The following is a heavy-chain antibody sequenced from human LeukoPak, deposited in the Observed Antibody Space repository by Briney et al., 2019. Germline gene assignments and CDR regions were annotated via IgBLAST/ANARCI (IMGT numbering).Heavy chain of an antibody. D-gene: IGHD2-21*01. J-gene: IGHJ5*02. CDR3: ARVQYCGGDCFPSNWFDP. CDR2: IYTSGST. CDR1: GGSISSGSYY. Sequence: PSETLSLTRTVSGGSISSGSYYWSWIRQPAGKGLEWIGRIYTSGSTNYNPSLKSRVTISVDTSKNQFSLKLSSVTAADTAVYYCARVQYCGGDCFPSNWFDPWGQGTLVTVSS. V-gene: IGHV4-61*02.